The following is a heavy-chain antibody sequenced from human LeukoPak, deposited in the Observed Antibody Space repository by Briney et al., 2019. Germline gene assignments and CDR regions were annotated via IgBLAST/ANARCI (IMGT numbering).Heavy chain of an antibody. D-gene: IGHD3-16*01. V-gene: IGHV4-39*01. J-gene: IGHJ3*02. CDR3: ARPGGWQDDAFDI. CDR1: GGSISSSSYY. Sequence: SETLSLTCTVSGGSISSSSYYWGWIRQPPGKGLEWIGSIYYSGSTYYNPSLKSRVTISVDTSKNQFSLKLSSVTAADTAVYYCARPGGWQDDAFDIWGQGTMVTVSS. CDR2: IYYSGST.